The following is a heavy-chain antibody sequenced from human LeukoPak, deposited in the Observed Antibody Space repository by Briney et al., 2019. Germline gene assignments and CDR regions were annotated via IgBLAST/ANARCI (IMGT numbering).Heavy chain of an antibody. J-gene: IGHJ4*02. V-gene: IGHV1-69*01. CDR2: IIPIFGTA. CDR3: ARYYGGNSDYFDY. Sequence: ASVKVSCKASGGTFSSYAISWVQQAPGQGLEWMGGIIPIFGTANYAQKFQGRVTITADESTSTAYMELSSLRSEDTAVYYCARYYGGNSDYFDYWGQGILVTVSS. CDR1: GGTFSSYA. D-gene: IGHD4-23*01.